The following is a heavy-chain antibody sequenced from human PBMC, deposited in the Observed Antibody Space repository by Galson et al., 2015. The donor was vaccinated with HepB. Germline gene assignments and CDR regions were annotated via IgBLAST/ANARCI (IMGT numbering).Heavy chain of an antibody. CDR3: ARDVSAVAALQDY. D-gene: IGHD6-19*01. CDR2: ISYDGSNK. CDR1: GFTFSSYA. V-gene: IGHV3-30-3*01. Sequence: SLRLSCAASGFTFSSYAMHWVRQAPGKGLEWVAVISYDGSNKYYADSVKGRFTTSRDNSKNTLYLQMNSLRAEDTAVYYCARDVSAVAALQDYWGQGTLVTVSS. J-gene: IGHJ4*02.